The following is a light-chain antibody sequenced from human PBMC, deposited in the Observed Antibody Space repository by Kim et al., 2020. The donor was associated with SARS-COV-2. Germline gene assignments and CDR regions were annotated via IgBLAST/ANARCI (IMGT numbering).Light chain of an antibody. CDR1: SGSIASNY. V-gene: IGLV6-57*01. CDR3: QSYDSSNQRV. J-gene: IGLJ3*02. CDR2: EDN. Sequence: KTVTISCTRSSGSIASNYGQWYQQRPGSSPHTVIYEDNQRPSGVPDRFSGSIDSSSNSASLTISGLKTEDEADYYCQSYDSSNQRVFGGGTQLTVL.